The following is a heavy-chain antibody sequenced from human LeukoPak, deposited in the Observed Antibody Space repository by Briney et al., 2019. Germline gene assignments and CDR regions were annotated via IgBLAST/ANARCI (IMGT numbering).Heavy chain of an antibody. CDR1: GGSISSYY. D-gene: IGHD2-15*01. V-gene: IGHV4-59*01. CDR2: IYYSGST. Sequence: SETLSLTCTVSGGSISSYYWSWIRQPPGKGLEWIGYIYYSGSTNYNPSLKSRVTISVDTSKNQFSLKLSSVTAADTAVYYCARAHQGWSFDYWGQGTLVTVSS. CDR3: ARAHQGWSFDY. J-gene: IGHJ4*02.